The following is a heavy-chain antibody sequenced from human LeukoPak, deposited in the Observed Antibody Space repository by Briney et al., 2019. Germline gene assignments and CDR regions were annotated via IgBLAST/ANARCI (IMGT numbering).Heavy chain of an antibody. CDR3: ARRKSSSHAFDF. V-gene: IGHV3-66*01. D-gene: IGHD6-6*01. CDR1: GFTVSSSY. J-gene: IGHJ3*01. Sequence: PGGSLRLSCAASGFTVSSSYMSWVRQAPGEGLEWVSVIYAGGSTYYADSVKGRFTIPRDHSKNTLYLQMNSLRAEDTAVYYCARRKSSSHAFDFWGQGTMVTVSS. CDR2: IYAGGST.